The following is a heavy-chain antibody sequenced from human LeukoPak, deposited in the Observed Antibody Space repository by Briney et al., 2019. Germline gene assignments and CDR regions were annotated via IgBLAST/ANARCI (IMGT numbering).Heavy chain of an antibody. CDR3: AKGQDVSLWFGELSSFDY. J-gene: IGHJ4*02. Sequence: GGSLRLSCAASGFTFSSYAMSWVRQAPGKGLEWVSAISGSGGSTYYADSVKGRFTISRDNSKNTLYLQMNSLRAEDTAVYYCAKGQDVSLWFGELSSFDYWGQGTLVTVSS. D-gene: IGHD3-10*01. CDR2: ISGSGGST. V-gene: IGHV3-23*01. CDR1: GFTFSSYA.